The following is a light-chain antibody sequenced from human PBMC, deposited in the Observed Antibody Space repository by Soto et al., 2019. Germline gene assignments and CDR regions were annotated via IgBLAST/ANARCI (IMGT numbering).Light chain of an antibody. CDR1: QSISSW. Sequence: DIQMTQSPSTLSASVGDRVTITCQASQSISSWLAWYQQKPGKAPKLLIHEASRLESGVPSRFSGSESGTEFTLTISGLHAEDSATYHCQQYTNFPLTFGGGTKVEIK. V-gene: IGKV1-5*01. J-gene: IGKJ4*01. CDR3: QQYTNFPLT. CDR2: EAS.